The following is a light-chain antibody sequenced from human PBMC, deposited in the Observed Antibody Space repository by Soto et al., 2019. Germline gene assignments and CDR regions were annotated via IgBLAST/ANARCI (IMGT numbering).Light chain of an antibody. CDR3: SSYTSSSTLVV. Sequence: QSALTQPASVSGSPGQSITISCTGNSSDVGGYNYVSWCQQHPGKAPKLMIYDVSNRPSGVSNRFSGSKSGNTASLTISGLQAEDEADYYCSSYTSSSTLVVFGTGTKLTVL. J-gene: IGLJ1*01. CDR2: DVS. V-gene: IGLV2-14*01. CDR1: SSDVGGYNY.